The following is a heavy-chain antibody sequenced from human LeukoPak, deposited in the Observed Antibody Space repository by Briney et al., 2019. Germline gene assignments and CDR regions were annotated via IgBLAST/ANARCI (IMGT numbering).Heavy chain of an antibody. J-gene: IGHJ4*02. Sequence: GRSLRLSCAASGFTFFSYNMNWVRQAPGKGLEWVSSISSSSSSYKYYADSVKGRFTVSRDNAKNSLYLQMNSLRAEDTAVYYCARSSRELGGYAPWELMPPFDYWGQGTLVTVSS. CDR2: ISSSSSSYK. D-gene: IGHD1-7*01. V-gene: IGHV3-21*01. CDR3: ARSSRELGGYAPWELMPPFDY. CDR1: GFTFFSYN.